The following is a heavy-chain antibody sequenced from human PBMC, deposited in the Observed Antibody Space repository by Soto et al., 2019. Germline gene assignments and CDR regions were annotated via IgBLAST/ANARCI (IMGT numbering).Heavy chain of an antibody. Sequence: EVQLVESGGGLVQPGGSLKLSCAASGFTFSGSAMHWVRQASGKGLEWVGRIRSKANSYATAYAASVKGRFTISRDDSKNTAYLQMNSLKTEDTAVYYCTRLPTGFSILDDAFDIWGQGTMVTVSS. CDR3: TRLPTGFSILDDAFDI. CDR2: IRSKANSYAT. J-gene: IGHJ3*02. D-gene: IGHD3-3*01. CDR1: GFTFSGSA. V-gene: IGHV3-73*02.